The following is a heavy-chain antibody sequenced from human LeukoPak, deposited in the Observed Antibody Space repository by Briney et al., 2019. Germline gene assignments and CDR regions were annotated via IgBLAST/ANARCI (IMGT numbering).Heavy chain of an antibody. J-gene: IGHJ4*02. CDR3: ARGVLQPYDY. Sequence: PSETLSLTCAVYGGSFSGYYWSWIRHPPGKGLEWIGEINHSGSTNYNPSLKSRVTISVDTSKNQLSLKLSSVTAADTAVYYCARGVLQPYDYWGQGTLVTVSS. D-gene: IGHD2/OR15-2a*01. V-gene: IGHV4-34*01. CDR1: GGSFSGYY. CDR2: INHSGST.